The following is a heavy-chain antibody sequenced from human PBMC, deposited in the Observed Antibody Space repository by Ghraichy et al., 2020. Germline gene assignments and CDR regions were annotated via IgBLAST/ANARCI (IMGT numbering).Heavy chain of an antibody. Sequence: GESLNISCAASGFTFSDYGMSWVRQAPGKGLEWVACISAAGTIYYADSVKGRFSISRDNSKNTVYLQMISLRAEDTAMYYCVKRSSYPEYFQYWGQGALVTVSS. CDR1: GFTFSDYG. J-gene: IGHJ1*01. CDR3: VKRSSYPEYFQY. CDR2: ISAAGTI. V-gene: IGHV3-23*01.